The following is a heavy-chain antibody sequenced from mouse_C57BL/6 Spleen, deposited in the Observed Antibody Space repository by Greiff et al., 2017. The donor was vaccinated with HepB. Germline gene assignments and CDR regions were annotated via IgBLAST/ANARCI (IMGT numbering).Heavy chain of an antibody. V-gene: IGHV6-3*01. Sequence: EVQGVESGGGLVQPGGSMKLSCVASGFTFSNYWMNWVRQSPEKGLEWVAQIRLKSDNYATHYAESVKGRFTISRDDSKSSVYLQMNNLRAEDTGIYYCTATGYFDYWGQGTTLTVSS. D-gene: IGHD4-1*01. CDR1: GFTFSNYW. J-gene: IGHJ2*01. CDR2: IRLKSDNYAT. CDR3: TATGYFDY.